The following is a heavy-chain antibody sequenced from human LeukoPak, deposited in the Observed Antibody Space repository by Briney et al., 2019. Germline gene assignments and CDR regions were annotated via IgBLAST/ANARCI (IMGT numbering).Heavy chain of an antibody. J-gene: IGHJ4*02. CDR3: ASDLSGGDRDYFDY. Sequence: GGSLRLSCAASGFTFSSYSMTWVRLAPGKGLGWVSCITSSSSTIYYADSVKGRFTISRDNAKNSLYLQMNSLRAEDTAVYYCASDLSGGDRDYFDYWGQGTLVTVSS. CDR1: GFTFSSYS. CDR2: ITSSSSTI. V-gene: IGHV3-48*01. D-gene: IGHD2-21*02.